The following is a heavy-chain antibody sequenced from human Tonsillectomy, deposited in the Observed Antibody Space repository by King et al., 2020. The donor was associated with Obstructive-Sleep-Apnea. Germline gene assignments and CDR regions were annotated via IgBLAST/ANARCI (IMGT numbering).Heavy chain of an antibody. D-gene: IGHD3-10*01. Sequence: VQLVESGGGLVKPGGSLRLSCAASGFTFSSYSMNWVRQAPGKGLEWVSSISSSSSYIYYADSVKGRFTISRDNAKNSLYLQMNSLRAEDTAVYYCARDDSTNYYGSGSETTYYYYYGMDVWGQGTTVTVSS. J-gene: IGHJ6*02. V-gene: IGHV3-21*01. CDR1: GFTFSSYS. CDR3: ARDDSTNYYGSGSETTYYYYYGMDV. CDR2: ISSSSSYI.